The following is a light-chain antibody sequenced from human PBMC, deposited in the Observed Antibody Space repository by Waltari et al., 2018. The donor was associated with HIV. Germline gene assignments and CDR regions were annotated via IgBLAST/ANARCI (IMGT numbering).Light chain of an antibody. Sequence: EIVMTQSPPTLSVSPGQRVTLSCRASQSIRSKVAWYQQRPGQAPRFLIYEAATRPTGIPARFSGSGSGTEFTLTISSLQSEDFATYFCQKYDSGPRGITFGQGTMLEIK. V-gene: IGKV3-15*01. CDR1: QSIRSK. J-gene: IGKJ2*01. CDR3: QKYDSGPRGIT. CDR2: EAA.